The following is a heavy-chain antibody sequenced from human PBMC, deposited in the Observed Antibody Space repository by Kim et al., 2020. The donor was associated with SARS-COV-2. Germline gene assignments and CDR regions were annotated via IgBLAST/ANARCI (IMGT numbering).Heavy chain of an antibody. D-gene: IGHD2-2*02. V-gene: IGHV1-69*13. CDR1: GGTFSSYA. Sequence: SVKVSCKASGGTFSSYAIGWVRQAPGQGLEWMGGIIPIFGTANYAQKFQGRVTITADESTSTAYMELSSLRSEDTAVYYCARGGLGFCSSTSCYTNYYYGMDVWGQGTTVTVSS. J-gene: IGHJ6*02. CDR3: ARGGLGFCSSTSCYTNYYYGMDV. CDR2: IIPIFGTA.